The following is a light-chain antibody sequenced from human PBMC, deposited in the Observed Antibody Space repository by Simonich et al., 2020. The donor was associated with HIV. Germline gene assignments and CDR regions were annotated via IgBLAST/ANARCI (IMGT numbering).Light chain of an antibody. CDR3: QQYNSYSVT. Sequence: DIQMTQSPSTLSASVGDRVTITCRDSQSISSWLAWYQQKPGKAPKLLIYKASNLETGVPSRSSGSGSGTEFTLTISSLQPDDFATYYCQQYNSYSVTFGGGTKVEIK. V-gene: IGKV1-5*03. CDR2: KAS. CDR1: QSISSW. J-gene: IGKJ4*01.